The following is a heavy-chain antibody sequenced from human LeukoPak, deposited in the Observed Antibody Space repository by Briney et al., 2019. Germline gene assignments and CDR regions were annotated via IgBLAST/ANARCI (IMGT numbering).Heavy chain of an antibody. J-gene: IGHJ4*02. Sequence: PGGSLRLSCAASGFSFGSYGMSWVRQAPGKGLEWVSAISGSGDNTYYADSVKGRFTISRDNSKNTLFLQMNSLRAEDTAVYYCAKEGDRGLVHVYFVCWGQGTLVTVSS. CDR3: AKEGDRGLVHVYFVC. CDR2: ISGSGDNT. CDR1: GFSFGSYG. D-gene: IGHD3-10*01. V-gene: IGHV3-23*01.